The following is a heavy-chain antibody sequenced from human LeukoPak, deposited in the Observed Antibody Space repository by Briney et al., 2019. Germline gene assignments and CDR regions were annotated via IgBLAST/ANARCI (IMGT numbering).Heavy chain of an antibody. CDR1: GGSISSYY. CDR3: ARRHSSSWATLGY. V-gene: IGHV4-59*08. J-gene: IGHJ4*02. Sequence: SETLSLTCTVSGGSISSYYWSWIRQPPGKGLEWVGFIHQSGNANFNSSLKSRVTMSVDTSKNQSSLKLSSVTAADTAVYYCARRHSSSWATLGYWGQGTLVTVSS. D-gene: IGHD6-13*01. CDR2: IHQSGNA.